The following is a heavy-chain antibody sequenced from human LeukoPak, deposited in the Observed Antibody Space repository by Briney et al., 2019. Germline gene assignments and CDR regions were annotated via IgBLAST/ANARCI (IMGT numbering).Heavy chain of an antibody. V-gene: IGHV4-61*02. D-gene: IGHD1-14*01. CDR1: GGSISSGSYY. Sequence: SETLSLTCTVSGGSISSGSYYWSWIRQPAGKGLEWIGRIYTSGSTNYNPSLKSRVTISVDTSKNQFSLKLSSVTAADTAVYYCARGPLRYGPTGDWGQGTLVTVSS. CDR2: IYTSGST. CDR3: ARGPLRYGPTGD. J-gene: IGHJ4*02.